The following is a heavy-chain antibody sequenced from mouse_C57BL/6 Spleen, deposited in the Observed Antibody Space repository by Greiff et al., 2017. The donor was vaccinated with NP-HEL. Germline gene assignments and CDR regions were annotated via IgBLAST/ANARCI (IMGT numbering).Heavy chain of an antibody. D-gene: IGHD1-1*01. CDR2: IDPSDSYT. CDR1: GYTFTSYW. J-gene: IGHJ2*01. V-gene: IGHV1-50*01. Sequence: QVQLQQPGAELVKPGASVKLSCKASGYTFTSYWMQWVKQRPGQGLEWIGEIDPSDSYTNYNQKFKGKATLTVDTSSSTAYMQLSSLTSEDSAVYYCARPHYYGSSQYYFDYWGQGTTLTVSS. CDR3: ARPHYYGSSQYYFDY.